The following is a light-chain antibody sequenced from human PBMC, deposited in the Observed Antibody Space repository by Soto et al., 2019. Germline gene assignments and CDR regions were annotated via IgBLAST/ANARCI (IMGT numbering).Light chain of an antibody. CDR2: GAS. CDR3: QQHGRSPLT. V-gene: IGKV3-20*01. Sequence: IVFTQSPRTLTLYPGERATLSCSARQSVSSSYLAWYQQKPGQAPRLLIYGASSRAAGIPDRFSGSGSGTDFTLTISRLEPEDFAVYYCQQHGRSPLTFGGGTKVDI. CDR1: QSVSSSY. J-gene: IGKJ4*01.